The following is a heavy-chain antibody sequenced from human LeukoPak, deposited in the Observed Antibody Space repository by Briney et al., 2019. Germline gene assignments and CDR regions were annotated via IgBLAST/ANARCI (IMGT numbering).Heavy chain of an antibody. Sequence: ASVKVSCKASGGTFSSYAISWVRQAPGQGLEWMGVIIPIFGTANYAQKFQGRVTITTDESTSTAYMELSSLRSEDTAVYYCARAPLRGYYDSSGYYFDYWGQGTLVTVSS. J-gene: IGHJ4*02. V-gene: IGHV1-69*05. CDR3: ARAPLRGYYDSSGYYFDY. D-gene: IGHD3-22*01. CDR1: GGTFSSYA. CDR2: IIPIFGTA.